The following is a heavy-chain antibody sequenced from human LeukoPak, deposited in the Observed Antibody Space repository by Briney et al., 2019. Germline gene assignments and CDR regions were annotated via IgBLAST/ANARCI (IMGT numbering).Heavy chain of an antibody. CDR1: GFTFSSYW. J-gene: IGHJ5*02. CDR3: ASKRRDGYIT. CDR2: ISYDGSNK. V-gene: IGHV3-30-3*01. D-gene: IGHD5-24*01. Sequence: GGSLRLSCAASGFTFSSYWMSWVRQAPGKGLEWVAVISYDGSNKYYADSVKGRFTISRDNSKNTLYLQMNSLRAEDTAVYYCASKRRDGYITWGQGTLVTVSS.